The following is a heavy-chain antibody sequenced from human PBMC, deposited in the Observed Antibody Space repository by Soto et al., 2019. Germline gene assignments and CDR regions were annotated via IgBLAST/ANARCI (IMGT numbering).Heavy chain of an antibody. V-gene: IGHV4-59*01. CDR2: IYYSGGTT. D-gene: IGHD3-22*01. CDR1: GGSLSSYY. Sequence: PSETLSLTCVVSGGSLSSYYWSWIRQPPGKGLEWIGYIYYSGGTTNYSPSLKSRVTISGDTSKSQFSLKMNSVTAADTAMYYCARDVITMIVVAPDYWGQGTLVTVSP. CDR3: ARDVITMIVVAPDY. J-gene: IGHJ4*02.